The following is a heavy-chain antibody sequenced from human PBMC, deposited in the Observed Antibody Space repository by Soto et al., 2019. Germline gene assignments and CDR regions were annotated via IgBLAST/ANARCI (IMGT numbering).Heavy chain of an antibody. D-gene: IGHD3-3*01. V-gene: IGHV4-34*01. CDR3: ATRITVFGLLIPPFDP. J-gene: IGHJ5*02. CDR2: INHIGGT. CDR1: GGSVNGYY. Sequence: SETLSLTCAVYGGSVNGYYWNWIRQPPGKGLEWIGEINHIGGTHYNPSLKSRVTMSVDTSKNQFSLRLSSVTAADTAIYYCATRITVFGLLIPPFDPWGQGTQVTVSS.